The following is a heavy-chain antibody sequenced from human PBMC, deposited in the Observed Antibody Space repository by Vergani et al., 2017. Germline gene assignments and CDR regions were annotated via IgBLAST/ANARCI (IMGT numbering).Heavy chain of an antibody. D-gene: IGHD4-11*01. J-gene: IGHJ6*03. CDR1: GFSLNTRGVS. CDR3: VYRKTECVTTGCFYPFYYYCYIDV. Sequence: QITLKESGPTLVKPTQTLTLTCTFSGFSLNTRGVSVAWIRQPPGKALDWLALIYWNDDQHYSPSLNNRVTITKDTSNNQVVLTMTNMDYVDTGTYYGVYRKTECVTTGCFYPFYYYCYIDVWGKGTTVTVSS. CDR2: IYWNDDQ. V-gene: IGHV2-5*04.